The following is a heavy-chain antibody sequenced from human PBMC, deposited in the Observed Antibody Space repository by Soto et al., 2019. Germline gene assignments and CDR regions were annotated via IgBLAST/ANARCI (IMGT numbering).Heavy chain of an antibody. CDR1: GFTFSSYW. V-gene: IGHV3-74*01. J-gene: IGHJ4*02. CDR2: INSDGSST. Sequence: GGSMRLSCAASGFTFSSYWIHWVRQAPGKGLVWVSRINSDGSSTTYADSVKGRFTISRDNAKNTLYLQMTSLRAEDTAVYYCARVSREVVPAAIDYWGQGTLVTVSS. CDR3: ARVSREVVPAAIDY. D-gene: IGHD2-2*01.